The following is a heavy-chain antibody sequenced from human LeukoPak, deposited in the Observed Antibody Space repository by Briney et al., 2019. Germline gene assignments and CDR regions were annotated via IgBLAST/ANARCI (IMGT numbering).Heavy chain of an antibody. V-gene: IGHV4-4*07. CDR3: ARDRNDFWSGYYILDV. J-gene: IGHJ6*04. CDR2: IYTSGST. D-gene: IGHD3-3*01. CDR1: GGSISSYY. Sequence: SSETLSLTCTVSGGSISSYYWSWIRQPAGKGLEWIGRIYTSGSTNYNPSLKSRVTMSVDTSKNQFSLKLSSVTAADTAVYYCARDRNDFWSGYYILDVWGKGTTVTVSS.